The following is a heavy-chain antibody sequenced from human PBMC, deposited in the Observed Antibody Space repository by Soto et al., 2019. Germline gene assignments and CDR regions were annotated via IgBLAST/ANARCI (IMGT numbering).Heavy chain of an antibody. D-gene: IGHD1-26*01. V-gene: IGHV3-66*01. CDR3: AKSPTTYRGSYHYYYYGMDV. CDR2: IYGGDTT. J-gene: IGHJ6*02. Sequence: GGSLRLSCAVSGFTVSNIYMSWVRQAPGKALECVSVIYGGDTTYYADSVKGRFTVSRDDSKNTLYLQMNTLRPEDTAIYYCAKSPTTYRGSYHYYYYGMDVWGQGTTVTVSS. CDR1: GFTVSNIY.